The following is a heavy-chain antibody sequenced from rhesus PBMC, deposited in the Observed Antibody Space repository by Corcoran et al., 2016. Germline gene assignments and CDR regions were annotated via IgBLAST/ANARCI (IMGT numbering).Heavy chain of an antibody. CDR3: ASTDCSNSDCSSGDY. Sequence: QVQLQESGPAVVKPSESLSLTCAVSGGSISSYYWLSWIPQSPVNGLEWIWGIYGIGVTTEYNPFIKSRVSISMDTSKNQLSLKVTSVTAADTAVYYCASTDCSNSDCSSGDYWGQGVLVTVSS. J-gene: IGHJ4*01. CDR1: GGSISSYYW. CDR2: IYGIGVTT. D-gene: IGHD2-15*01. V-gene: IGHV4-93*02.